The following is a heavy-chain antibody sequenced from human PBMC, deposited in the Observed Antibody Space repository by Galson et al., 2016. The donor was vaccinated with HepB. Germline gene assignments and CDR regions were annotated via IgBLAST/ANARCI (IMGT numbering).Heavy chain of an antibody. CDR1: GGSVSSHNW. CDR2: VFHSGST. Sequence: LSLTCAVSGGSVSSHNWWSWVRQPPGKGLEWIGEVFHSGSTNYNPSLKSRVTISVDTSKNQFTLKVSSVTAADSAVYYCARTEFGEVGTTTSMVGYWGQGTLVTVSS. CDR3: ARTEFGEVGTTTSMVGY. D-gene: IGHD1-26*01. J-gene: IGHJ4*02. V-gene: IGHV4-4*02.